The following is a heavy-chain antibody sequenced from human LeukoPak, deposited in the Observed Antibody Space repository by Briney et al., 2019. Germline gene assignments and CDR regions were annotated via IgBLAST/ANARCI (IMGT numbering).Heavy chain of an antibody. CDR1: GGSFSGYY. J-gene: IGHJ4*02. CDR3: ARGIPLYSSSWYFNY. Sequence: PSETLSLTCAVYGGSFSGYYWSWIRQPPGKGLEWIGEINHSGSINYNPSLESRVTISADTSKNPFSLKLSSVTAADTAVYYCARGIPLYSSSWYFNYWGQGTLVTVSS. V-gene: IGHV4-34*01. D-gene: IGHD6-13*01. CDR2: INHSGSI.